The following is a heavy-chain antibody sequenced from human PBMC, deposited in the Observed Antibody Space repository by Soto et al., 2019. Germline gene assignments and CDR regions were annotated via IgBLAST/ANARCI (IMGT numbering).Heavy chain of an antibody. V-gene: IGHV3-7*01. CDR2: IKQDGSEK. CDR3: ASDKYYDFWSGYYNDY. Sequence: GGSLRLSCAASGFTFSSYWMSWVRQAPGKGLEWVANIKQDGSEKYYVDSVKGRFTISRDNAKNSLYLQMNSLRAEDTAVYYCASDKYYDFWSGYYNDYWGQGTLVTVSS. J-gene: IGHJ4*02. CDR1: GFTFSSYW. D-gene: IGHD3-3*01.